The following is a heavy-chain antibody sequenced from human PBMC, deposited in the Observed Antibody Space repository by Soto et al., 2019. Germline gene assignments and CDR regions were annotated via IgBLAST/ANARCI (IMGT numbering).Heavy chain of an antibody. J-gene: IGHJ4*02. D-gene: IGHD2-15*01. V-gene: IGHV4-30-2*01. CDR2: ISPGGDT. CDR1: GLSIDRGAYS. CDR3: ASLGGYRDYFDY. Sequence: QPQLQESGSRLVKPLETLSLACTVSGLSIDRGAYSWSWIRQPPGKGLEWVGSISPGGDTYSNPSLTGRVTISVDRPTNQFSLNLPSVTAADTAVYYCASLGGYRDYFDYWGQGILVTVSS.